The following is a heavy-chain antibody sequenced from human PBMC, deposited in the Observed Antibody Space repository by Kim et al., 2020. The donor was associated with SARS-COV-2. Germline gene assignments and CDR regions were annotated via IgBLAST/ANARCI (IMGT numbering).Heavy chain of an antibody. CDR2: IYYSGST. Sequence: SETLSLTCTVSGGSISSSSYYWGWIRQPPGKGLEWIGSIYYSGSTYYNPSLKSRVTISVDTSKNQFSLKLSSVTAADTAVYYCARVRGALWPLRSPYFDYWGQGTLVTVSS. D-gene: IGHD3-3*01. V-gene: IGHV4-39*07. J-gene: IGHJ4*02. CDR3: ARVRGALWPLRSPYFDY. CDR1: GGSISSSSYY.